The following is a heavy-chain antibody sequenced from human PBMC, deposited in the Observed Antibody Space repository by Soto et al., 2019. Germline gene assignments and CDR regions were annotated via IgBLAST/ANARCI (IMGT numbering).Heavy chain of an antibody. V-gene: IGHV3-30*18. Sequence: GGSLRLSCAASGFTFSSYGMHWVRQAPGKGLEWVAVISYDGSNKYYADSVKGRFTISRDNSKNTLYLQMNSLRAEDTAVFYCAKNFRYSSGRDAFDIWGQGTMVTVSS. D-gene: IGHD6-19*01. J-gene: IGHJ3*02. CDR2: ISYDGSNK. CDR1: GFTFSSYG. CDR3: AKNFRYSSGRDAFDI.